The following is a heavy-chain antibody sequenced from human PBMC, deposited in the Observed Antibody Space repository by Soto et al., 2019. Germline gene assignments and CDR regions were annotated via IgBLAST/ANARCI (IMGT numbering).Heavy chain of an antibody. CDR1: GFTFSSYG. J-gene: IGHJ5*02. D-gene: IGHD2-2*01. V-gene: IGHV3-30*18. CDR3: AKGHCSSTSCYFPHRFDP. Sequence: LRLSCAASGFTFSSYGMHWVRQAPGKGLEWVAVISYDGSNKYYADSVKGRFTISRDNSKNTLYLQMNSLRAEDTAVYYCAKGHCSSTSCYFPHRFDPWGQGTLVTVSS. CDR2: ISYDGSNK.